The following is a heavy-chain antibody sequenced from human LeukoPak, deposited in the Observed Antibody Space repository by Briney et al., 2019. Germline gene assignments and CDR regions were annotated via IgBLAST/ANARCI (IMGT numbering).Heavy chain of an antibody. CDR2: FDPEDGET. D-gene: IGHD3-22*01. CDR3: ATDRRVPGSSGYIY. Sequence: ASVKVSCKVSGYTLTELSMHWVRQAPGKGLEWMGGFDPEDGETIYAQKFQGRVTMTEDTSTDTAYMELSSLRSEDTAVYYCATDRRVPGSSGYIYWGQGPLVTVSS. CDR1: GYTLTELS. V-gene: IGHV1-24*01. J-gene: IGHJ1*01.